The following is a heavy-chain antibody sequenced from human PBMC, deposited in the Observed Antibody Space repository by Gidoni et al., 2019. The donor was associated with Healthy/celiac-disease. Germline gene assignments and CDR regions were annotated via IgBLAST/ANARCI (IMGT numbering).Heavy chain of an antibody. CDR3: ARVSGTGLGTTGGSAAFDI. Sequence: QVQLVQSGAEVKTPGASVKVSCKASGYTFTSSDINWVRQATGQGLEWMGWMNPNSGNTGYAQKFQGRVTMTRNTSISTAYMELSSLRSEDTAVYYCARVSGTGLGTTGGSAAFDIWGQGTMVTVSS. V-gene: IGHV1-8*01. CDR2: MNPNSGNT. D-gene: IGHD3-16*01. CDR1: GYTFTSSD. J-gene: IGHJ3*02.